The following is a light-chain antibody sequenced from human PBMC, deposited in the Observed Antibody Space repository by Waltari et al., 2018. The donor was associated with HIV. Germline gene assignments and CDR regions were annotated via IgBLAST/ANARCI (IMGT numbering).Light chain of an antibody. CDR3: QSYYSSLSAYVV. CDR1: SSNIGAGYD. Sequence: QSVLTQPPSVSGAPGQRVTISCTGTSSNIGAGYDVHWYQQLPGTAPKLLIYANIHRPSGVPDRFSVSQSATSASLAITGLQAEDEADYFCQSYYSSLSAYVVFGGGTKLTVL. CDR2: ANI. V-gene: IGLV1-40*01. J-gene: IGLJ2*01.